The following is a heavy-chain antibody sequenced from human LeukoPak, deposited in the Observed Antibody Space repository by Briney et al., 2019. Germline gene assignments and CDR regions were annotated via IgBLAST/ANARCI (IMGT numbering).Heavy chain of an antibody. CDR3: ARGKDIRYYYGSGSYYY. CDR1: GGSLSDHY. V-gene: IGHV4-34*01. J-gene: IGHJ4*02. CDR2: ISQNEGI. Sequence: PSETLSLTCAVYGGSLSDHYWSWIRQPPGKGLEWIGEISQNEGIKYNPSLNSRVILSLDTSRNQFSLKLSSVTAADTAMYYCARGKDIRYYYGSGSYYYWGQGTLVTVSS. D-gene: IGHD3-10*01.